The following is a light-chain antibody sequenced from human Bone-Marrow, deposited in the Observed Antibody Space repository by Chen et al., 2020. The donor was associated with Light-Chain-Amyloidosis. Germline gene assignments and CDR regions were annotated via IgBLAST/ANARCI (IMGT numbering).Light chain of an antibody. Sequence: DVVMTQSPLSLPVTLGQPASISCSSTQSLVNIDGNTYLSWFQQRPGQSPRRLIYKVSNRDVGVPDRFSGSGSGTDFTLKISRVEAEDVGVYFCMQALQTPLTFGPGTKLDLK. CDR3: MQALQTPLT. CDR1: QSLVNIDGNTY. J-gene: IGKJ3*01. V-gene: IGKV2-30*01. CDR2: KVS.